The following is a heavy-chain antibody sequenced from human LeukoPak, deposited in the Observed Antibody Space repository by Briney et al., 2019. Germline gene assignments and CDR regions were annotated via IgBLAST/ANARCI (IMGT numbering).Heavy chain of an antibody. CDR2: INHSGST. Sequence: SETLSLTCAVYGGSFSGYYWSWIRQPPGKGLEWIGEINHSGSTSYNPSLKSRVTISVDTSKNQFSLKLSSVTAADTAVYYCARGVEPEQDIVVVVAATGFDYWGQGTLVTVSS. V-gene: IGHV4-34*01. D-gene: IGHD2-15*01. J-gene: IGHJ4*02. CDR3: ARGVEPEQDIVVVVAATGFDY. CDR1: GGSFSGYY.